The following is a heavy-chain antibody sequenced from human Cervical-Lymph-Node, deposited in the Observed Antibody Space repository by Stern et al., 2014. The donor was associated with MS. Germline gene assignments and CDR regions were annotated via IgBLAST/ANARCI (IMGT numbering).Heavy chain of an antibody. V-gene: IGHV4-34*01. CDR3: ASWYSSGWYYFDY. CDR2: INHSGST. J-gene: IGHJ4*02. Sequence: QLQLQESGPGLVKPSETLSLTCAVYGGSFSGYYWSWIRQPPGKGLEWIGEINHSGSTNYNPSLKSRVTISVDTSKNQFSLKLSSVTAADTAVYYCASWYSSGWYYFDYWGQGTLVTVSS. D-gene: IGHD6-19*01. CDR1: GGSFSGYY.